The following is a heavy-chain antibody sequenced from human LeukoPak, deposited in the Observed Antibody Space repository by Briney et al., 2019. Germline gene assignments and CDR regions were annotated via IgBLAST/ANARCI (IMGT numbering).Heavy chain of an antibody. D-gene: IGHD3-22*01. CDR1: GGSISSGGYY. CDR2: IYYSGST. J-gene: IGHJ4*02. CDR3: ATSGYPPVFDY. Sequence: SQTLSLTCTVSGGSISSGGYYWSWIRQPPGKGLEWIGYIYYSGSTNYNPSLKSRVTLSVDTSKNQFSLKLSSVTAADTAVYYCATSGYPPVFDYWGQGTLVTVSS. V-gene: IGHV4-61*08.